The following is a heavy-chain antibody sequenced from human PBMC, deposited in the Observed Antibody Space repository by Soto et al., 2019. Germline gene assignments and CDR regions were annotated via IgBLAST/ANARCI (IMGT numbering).Heavy chain of an antibody. CDR1: GYSFTSYW. CDR2: IYPGDADT. Sequence: GESLKLSCNGSGYSFTSYWIGWVRQMPGKGLEWMGIIYPGDADTRYSPSFQGQVTISADKSISTAYLQWSSLKASDTAMYYCARALYYYDSSGYYYYYYGMDVWDQGTTVTVSS. CDR3: ARALYYYDSSGYYYYYYGMDV. J-gene: IGHJ6*02. V-gene: IGHV5-51*01. D-gene: IGHD3-22*01.